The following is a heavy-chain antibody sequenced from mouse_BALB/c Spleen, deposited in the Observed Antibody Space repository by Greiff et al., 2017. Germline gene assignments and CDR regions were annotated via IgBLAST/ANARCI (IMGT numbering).Heavy chain of an antibody. J-gene: IGHJ3*01. CDR2: ISSGGGST. CDR3: AREGPFAY. CDR1: GFAFSSYD. Sequence: EVKLMESGGGLVKPGGSLKLSCAASGFAFSSYDMSWVRQTPEKRLEWVAYISSGGGSTYYPDTVKGRFTISRDNAKNTLYLQMSSLKSEDTAMYYCAREGPFAYWGQGTLVTVSA. V-gene: IGHV5-12-1*01.